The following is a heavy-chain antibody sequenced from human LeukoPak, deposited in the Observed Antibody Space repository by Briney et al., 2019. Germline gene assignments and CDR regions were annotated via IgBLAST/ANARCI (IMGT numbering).Heavy chain of an antibody. D-gene: IGHD6-19*01. V-gene: IGHV4-39*07. CDR1: GGSISSSSYY. CDR3: ARGGQWLVPKMWFDP. J-gene: IGHJ5*02. Sequence: PSETLSLTCTVSGGSISSSSYYWGWIRQPPGKGLEWIGSIYYSGSTYYNPSLKSRVTISVDTSKNQFSLKVSSVTAADTAVYYCARGGQWLVPKMWFDPWGQGTLVTVSS. CDR2: IYYSGST.